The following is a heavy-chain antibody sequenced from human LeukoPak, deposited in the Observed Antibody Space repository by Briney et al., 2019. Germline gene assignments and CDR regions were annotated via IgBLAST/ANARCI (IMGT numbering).Heavy chain of an antibody. J-gene: IGHJ4*02. CDR1: GYTSTSYD. CDR2: MNPNSGNT. V-gene: IGHV1-8*02. Sequence: ASVKVSCKASGYTSTSYDINWVRQATGQGLEWMGWMNPNSGNTGYAQKFQGRVTMTRDTSISTAYMELSRLRSDDTAVYYCAGGEAYDYDSSGYYWFDYWGQGTLVTVSS. CDR3: AGGEAYDYDSSGYYWFDY. D-gene: IGHD3-22*01.